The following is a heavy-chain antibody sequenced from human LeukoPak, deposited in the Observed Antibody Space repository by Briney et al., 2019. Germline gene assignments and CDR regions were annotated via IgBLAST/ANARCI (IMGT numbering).Heavy chain of an antibody. CDR1: GYTFTSYG. V-gene: IGHV1-18*01. CDR2: ISAYNGNT. J-gene: IGHJ4*02. Sequence: ASVKLSCKASGYTFTSYGISWVRQAPGQGLEWMGWISAYNGNTNYAQKLQGRVTMTTDTSTSTAYMELRSLRSDDTAVYYCARTHDSGSYYDVDYWGQGTLVTVSS. D-gene: IGHD1-26*01. CDR3: ARTHDSGSYYDVDY.